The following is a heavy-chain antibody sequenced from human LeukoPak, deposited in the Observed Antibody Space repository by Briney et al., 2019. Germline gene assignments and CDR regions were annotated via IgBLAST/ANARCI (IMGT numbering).Heavy chain of an antibody. CDR2: IDHSGST. CDR3: ARKAPYYYDGSGPLGTYYFDY. Sequence: SETLSLTCTVSGYSISSGYYWGWIRQPPGKGLEWTGSIDHSGSTYYNPSLKSRITISVDTSKNQFSLKLNSVTAADTAVYYCARKAPYYYDGSGPLGTYYFDYWGQGTLVTVSS. CDR1: GYSISSGYY. D-gene: IGHD3-22*01. J-gene: IGHJ4*02. V-gene: IGHV4-38-2*02.